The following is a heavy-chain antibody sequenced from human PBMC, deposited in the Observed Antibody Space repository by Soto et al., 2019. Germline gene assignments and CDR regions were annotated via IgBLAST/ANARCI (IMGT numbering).Heavy chain of an antibody. CDR2: IIPIFGTA. D-gene: IGHD3-10*01. Sequence: SVKVSCKASGGTFSSYAISWVRQAPGQGLEWMGGIIPIFGTANYAQKFQGRVTITADESTSTAYMELSSLRSEDTAVYYCARVPRITMVRGVTNYYYYGMDVWGQGTTVTVSS. CDR1: GGTFSSYA. J-gene: IGHJ6*02. CDR3: ARVPRITMVRGVTNYYYYGMDV. V-gene: IGHV1-69*13.